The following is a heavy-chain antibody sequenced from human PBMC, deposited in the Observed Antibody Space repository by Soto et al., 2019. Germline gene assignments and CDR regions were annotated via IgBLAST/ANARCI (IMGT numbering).Heavy chain of an antibody. CDR1: GGSISSGGYY. CDR3: ARDIGDATVRAFDI. CDR2: IDYSGST. Sequence: SETLSLTCTVSGGSISSGGYYWSWIRQHPGKGLEWIGYIDYSGSTYYNPSLKSRVTISVDTSKNQFSLKLSSVTAADTAVYYCARDIGDATVRAFDIWGQGTMVTV. V-gene: IGHV4-31*03. J-gene: IGHJ3*02. D-gene: IGHD3-16*01.